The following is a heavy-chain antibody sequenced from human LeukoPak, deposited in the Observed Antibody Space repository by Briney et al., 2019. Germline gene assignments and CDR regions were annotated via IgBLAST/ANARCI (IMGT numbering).Heavy chain of an antibody. Sequence: ASVKVSCKASVYTFTGYYMHWVRQAPGQGLEWMGWINPSSGGTNYAQKFQGRVTMTRDTSISTAYMELSRLRSDDTAVYYCAKDQQGDLDYWGQGTLVTVSS. CDR3: AKDQQGDLDY. CDR2: INPSSGGT. D-gene: IGHD6-13*01. J-gene: IGHJ4*02. V-gene: IGHV1-2*02. CDR1: VYTFTGYY.